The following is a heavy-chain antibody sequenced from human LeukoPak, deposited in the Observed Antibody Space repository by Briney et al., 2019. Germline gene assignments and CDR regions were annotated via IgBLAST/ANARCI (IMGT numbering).Heavy chain of an antibody. V-gene: IGHV3-21*01. CDR3: ARVDNNGLHSEYFDH. CDR2: ITSTSTYI. D-gene: IGHD6-19*01. J-gene: IGHJ1*01. CDR1: GFTFSSHG. Sequence: GGSLRLSCVASGFTFSSHGMNWVRQAPGKGLEWVSSITSTSTYIYYGDSVKGRFTTSRDNAKNSLFLQMHSLRAEDTAVYYCARVDNNGLHSEYFDHWGQGTLVTVSS.